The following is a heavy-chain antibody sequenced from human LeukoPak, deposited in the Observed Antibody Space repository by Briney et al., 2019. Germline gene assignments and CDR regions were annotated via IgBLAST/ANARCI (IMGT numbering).Heavy chain of an antibody. V-gene: IGHV3-9*03. D-gene: IGHD6-13*01. CDR3: AKSYSSSWRSPLDY. CDR1: GFTFDDYA. Sequence: PGGSLRLSCAASGFTFDDYAMHCVRQAPGKGLEWVSGISWNSGSIGYADSVKGRFTISRDNAKNSLYLQMNSLRAEDMALYYCAKSYSSSWRSPLDYWGQGTLVTVSS. CDR2: ISWNSGSI. J-gene: IGHJ4*02.